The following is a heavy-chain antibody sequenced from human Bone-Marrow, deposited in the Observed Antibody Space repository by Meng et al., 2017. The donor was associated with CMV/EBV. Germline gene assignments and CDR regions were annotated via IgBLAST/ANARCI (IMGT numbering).Heavy chain of an antibody. CDR2: ISYDGSHE. CDR1: GFTFSSFA. CDR3: ARGVLDV. J-gene: IGHJ6*04. V-gene: IGHV3-30*04. Sequence: GASLKISCVASGFTFSSFAMHWVRQAPGKGLEWVAVISYDGSHEHYADSVEGRFTISRDNSKNTLYLQMNSLRVEDTAVYYCARGVLDVWGKGPTVTVSS.